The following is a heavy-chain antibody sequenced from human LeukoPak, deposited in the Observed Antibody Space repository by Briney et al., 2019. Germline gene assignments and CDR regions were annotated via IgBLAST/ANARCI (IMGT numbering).Heavy chain of an antibody. CDR2: ISAYNGNT. CDR1: GYTFTSYG. Sequence: GASVKVSCKASGYTFTSYGISWVRQAPGQGLEWMGWISAYNGNTNYAQKLQGRVTMTTDTSTSTAYMELRSLRSDDTAVYYCARVVYCSSTSCAVSRQYNWFDPWGQGTLVTVSS. D-gene: IGHD2-2*01. J-gene: IGHJ5*02. V-gene: IGHV1-18*01. CDR3: ARVVYCSSTSCAVSRQYNWFDP.